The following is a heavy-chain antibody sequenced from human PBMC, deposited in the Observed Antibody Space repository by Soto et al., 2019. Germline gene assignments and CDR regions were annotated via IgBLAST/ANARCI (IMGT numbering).Heavy chain of an antibody. CDR1: GYSFTSYW. J-gene: IGHJ5*02. D-gene: IGHD6-13*01. V-gene: IGHV5-51*01. CDR3: ARHFFPRGSWCESNWFDP. CDR2: IYPGDSDT. Sequence: PGESLKISCKGSGYSFTSYWIGWVRQMPGKGLEWMGIIYPGDSDTRYSPSFQGQVTISADKSISTAYLQWSSLKASDTAMYYCARHFFPRGSWCESNWFDPWGQGTLVTVSS.